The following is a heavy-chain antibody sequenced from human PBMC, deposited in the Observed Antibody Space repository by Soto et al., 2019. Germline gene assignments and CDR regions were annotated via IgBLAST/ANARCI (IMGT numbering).Heavy chain of an antibody. J-gene: IGHJ6*03. CDR1: GFTFSSYD. CDR2: IGTAGDT. Sequence: GSLRLSCAASGFTFSSYDMHWVRQATGKGLEWVSAIGTAGDTYYPGSVKGRFTISRENAKNSLYLQMNSLRAGDTAVYYCARGHAYYYYMDVWGKGTTVTVSS. CDR3: ARGHAYYYYMDV. V-gene: IGHV3-13*01.